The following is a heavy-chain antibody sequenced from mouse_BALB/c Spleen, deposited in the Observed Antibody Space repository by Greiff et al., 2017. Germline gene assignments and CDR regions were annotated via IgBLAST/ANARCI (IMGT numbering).Heavy chain of an antibody. CDR3: AGLYGNDFDY. CDR1: GYTFTSYV. Sequence: EVKLMESGPELVKPGASVKMSCKASGYTFTSYVMHWVKQKPGQGLEWIGYINPYNDGTKYNEKFKGKATLTSDKSSSTAYMELSSLTSEDSAVYYCAGLYGNDFDYWGQGTTLTVSS. J-gene: IGHJ2*01. CDR2: INPYNDGT. V-gene: IGHV1-14*01. D-gene: IGHD2-10*02.